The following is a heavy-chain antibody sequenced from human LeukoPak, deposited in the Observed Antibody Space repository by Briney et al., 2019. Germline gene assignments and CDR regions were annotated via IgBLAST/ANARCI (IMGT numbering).Heavy chain of an antibody. CDR1: GFTFSSYA. D-gene: IGHD6-6*01. J-gene: IGHJ4*02. Sequence: GGSPRLSCAASGFTFSSYAMSWVRQAPGKGLEWVSAISGSGGSTYYADSVKGRFTISRDNSKNTLYLQMNSLRAEDTAVYYCAKDGIAARRAGFFDYWGQGTLVTVSS. CDR3: AKDGIAARRAGFFDY. V-gene: IGHV3-23*01. CDR2: ISGSGGST.